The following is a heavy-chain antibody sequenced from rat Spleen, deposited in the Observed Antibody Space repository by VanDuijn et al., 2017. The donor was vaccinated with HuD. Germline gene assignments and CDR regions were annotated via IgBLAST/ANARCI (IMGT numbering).Heavy chain of an antibody. Sequence: EVQLVESGGGLVQPGGSLKLSCAASGFTFSNFDMAWVRLAPTKGLEWIASISTGGDYTYFRDSVKGRFTLSRDNAKNTQSLQMDSLRSEDTAIYYCTRGYVMDAWGQGASVTVSS. CDR2: ISTGGDYT. CDR3: TRGYVMDA. CDR1: GFTFSNFD. J-gene: IGHJ4*01. V-gene: IGHV5S13*01.